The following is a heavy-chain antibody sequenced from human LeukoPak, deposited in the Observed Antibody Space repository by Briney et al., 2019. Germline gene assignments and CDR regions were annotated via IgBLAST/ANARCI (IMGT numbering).Heavy chain of an antibody. CDR1: GFIVSDYN. D-gene: IGHD1-26*01. CDR3: ARDLSATARAYDY. J-gene: IGHJ4*01. Sequence: GGSLRLSCAASGFIVSDYNMNWVRQAPGKGLEWVSFIDISGTYITYADSVKGRFTISRDNAKDSLYLQMNSLRAEDTAVYYCARDLSATARAYDYWGQGTLVTVSS. CDR2: IDISGTYI. V-gene: IGHV3-21*01.